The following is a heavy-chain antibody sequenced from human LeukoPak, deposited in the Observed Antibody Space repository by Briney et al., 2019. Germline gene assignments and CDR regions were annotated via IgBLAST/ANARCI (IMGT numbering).Heavy chain of an antibody. CDR1: GGSISSYY. D-gene: IGHD1-26*01. Sequence: SETLSLTCTVSGGSISSYYWSWIRQPAGKGLEWLGRIYTSGSTNYNPSLKSRVTMSVDTSKNQFSLRLSSVTAADTAVYFCARAEVVGTSYYFDCWGQGTLVTVSS. CDR3: ARAEVVGTSYYFDC. J-gene: IGHJ4*02. V-gene: IGHV4-4*07. CDR2: IYTSGST.